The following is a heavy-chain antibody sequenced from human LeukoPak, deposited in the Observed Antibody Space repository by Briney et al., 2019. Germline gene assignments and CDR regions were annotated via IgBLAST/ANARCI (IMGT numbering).Heavy chain of an antibody. CDR2: IKNDGSET. Sequence: GGSLRLSCAVSGFNFRDHWMDWVRQAPGKGLEWVGHIKNDGSETYYLDSLKGRFTISRDNSKNTLYLQMNSLRAEDTAVYYCARDTFKDYYDSSGYYYFPDYWGQGTLVTVSS. CDR1: GFNFRDHW. V-gene: IGHV3-7*01. D-gene: IGHD3-22*01. CDR3: ARDTFKDYYDSSGYYYFPDY. J-gene: IGHJ4*02.